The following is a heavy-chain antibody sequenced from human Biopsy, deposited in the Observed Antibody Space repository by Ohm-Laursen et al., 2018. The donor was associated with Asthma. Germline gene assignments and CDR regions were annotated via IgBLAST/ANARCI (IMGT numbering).Heavy chain of an antibody. CDR2: ISVYNGNT. V-gene: IGHV1-18*01. J-gene: IGHJ6*02. D-gene: IGHD3-10*01. CDR3: ARAVDYSHYYGIDV. Sequence: ASVKVSCKTSGYTFNNAGITWVRQAPGQGLEWVGWISVYNGNTKVAQKLQDRVTMITDTSTSTAYMELRSLRSDDTAVYFCARAVDYSHYYGIDVWGQGTTVTVS. CDR1: GYTFNNAG.